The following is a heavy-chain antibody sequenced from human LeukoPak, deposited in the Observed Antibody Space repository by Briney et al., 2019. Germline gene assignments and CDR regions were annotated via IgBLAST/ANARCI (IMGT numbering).Heavy chain of an antibody. Sequence: GGSLRLSCAASGFTFSSYAMSWVRQAPGKGLEWVSAISGSGGSTYYADSVKGRFTISRDNSKNTLYLQMNSLRAEDTAVYYCARDRAIAVAGTWDFDYWGQGTLVTVSS. V-gene: IGHV3-23*01. CDR2: ISGSGGST. D-gene: IGHD6-19*01. CDR1: GFTFSSYA. J-gene: IGHJ4*02. CDR3: ARDRAIAVAGTWDFDY.